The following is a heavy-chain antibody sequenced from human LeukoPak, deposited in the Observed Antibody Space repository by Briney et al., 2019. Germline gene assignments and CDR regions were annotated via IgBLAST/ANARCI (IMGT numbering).Heavy chain of an antibody. CDR3: ARVDCSSTSCRQRNYYYYMDV. V-gene: IGHV1-69*05. Sequence: SVKVSCKASVGTFSSYAISWVRQAPGQGLEWMGGIIPIFGTANYAQKFQGRVTIATDESTSTAYMELSSLRSEDTAVYYCARVDCSSTSCRQRNYYYYMDVWGKGTTVTVSS. D-gene: IGHD2-2*01. CDR1: VGTFSSYA. J-gene: IGHJ6*03. CDR2: IIPIFGTA.